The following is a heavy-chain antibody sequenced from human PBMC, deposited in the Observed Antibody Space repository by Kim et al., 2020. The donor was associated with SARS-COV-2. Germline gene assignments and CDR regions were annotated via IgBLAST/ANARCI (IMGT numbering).Heavy chain of an antibody. CDR3: TTDPGIPGGGGFRDY. Sequence: GGSLRLSCAASGFTFSNAWMSWVRQAPGKGLEWVGRIKSKTDGGTTDYAAPVKGRFTISRDDSKNTLYLQMNSLKTEDTAVYYCTTDPGIPGGGGFRDYWGQGTLVTVSS. CDR2: IKSKTDGGTT. V-gene: IGHV3-15*01. CDR1: GFTFSNAW. J-gene: IGHJ4*02. D-gene: IGHD3-10*01.